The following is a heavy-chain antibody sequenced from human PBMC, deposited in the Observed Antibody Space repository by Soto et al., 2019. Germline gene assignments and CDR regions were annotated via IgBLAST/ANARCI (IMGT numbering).Heavy chain of an antibody. J-gene: IGHJ4*02. CDR1: GFTFSSYA. Sequence: GGSLRLSCAASGFTFSSYAMHWVRQAPGKGLEWVAVISYDGSNKYYADSVKGRFTISRDNSKNTLCLQMNSLRAEDTAVYYCARDRRIQLWPCFDYWGQGTLVTVSS. CDR2: ISYDGSNK. D-gene: IGHD5-18*01. V-gene: IGHV3-30-3*01. CDR3: ARDRRIQLWPCFDY.